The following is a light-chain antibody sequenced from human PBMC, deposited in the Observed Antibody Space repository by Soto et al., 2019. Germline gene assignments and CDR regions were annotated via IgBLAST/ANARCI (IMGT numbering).Light chain of an antibody. V-gene: IGLV2-14*01. CDR1: SSDIGDYNY. CDR2: EVS. Sequence: QSVLTQPASVSGSPGQSITISCTGTSSDIGDYNYVSWYQQHPGKAPKLMIYEVSNRPSGISNRFSGSKSGNTASLTISGLQADDEADYYCSSYTSTSSYVFGTGTQLTVL. CDR3: SSYTSTSSYV. J-gene: IGLJ1*01.